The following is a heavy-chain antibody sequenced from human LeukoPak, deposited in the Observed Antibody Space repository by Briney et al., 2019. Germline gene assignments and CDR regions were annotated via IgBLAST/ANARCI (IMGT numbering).Heavy chain of an antibody. D-gene: IGHD2-2*01. Sequence: ASVKVSCKASGCTFTGYYMHWVRQAPGQGLEWMGWINPNSGGTNYAQKFQGWVTMTRDTSISTAYMELSRLRSDDTAVYYCARGPFVVVVPAALDYWGQGTLVTVSS. CDR1: GCTFTGYY. CDR3: ARGPFVVVVPAALDY. V-gene: IGHV1-2*04. CDR2: INPNSGGT. J-gene: IGHJ4*02.